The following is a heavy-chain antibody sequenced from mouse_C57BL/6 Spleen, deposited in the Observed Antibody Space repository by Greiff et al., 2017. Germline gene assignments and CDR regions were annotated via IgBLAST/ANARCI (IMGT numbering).Heavy chain of an antibody. CDR2: ISSGSSTI. CDR3: ARNDYDFLFAY. V-gene: IGHV5-17*01. CDR1: GFTFSDYG. J-gene: IGHJ3*01. D-gene: IGHD2-4*01. Sequence: EVKLVESGGGLVKPGGSLKLSCAASGFTFSDYGMHWVRQAPEKGLEWVAYISSGSSTIYYADTVKGRFTISRDNAKNTLFLQMTSLRSEDTAMYYCARNDYDFLFAYGGQGTLVTVSA.